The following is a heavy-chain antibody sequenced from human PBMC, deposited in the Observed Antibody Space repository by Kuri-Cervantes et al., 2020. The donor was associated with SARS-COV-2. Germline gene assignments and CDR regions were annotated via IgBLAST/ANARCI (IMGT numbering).Heavy chain of an antibody. D-gene: IGHD6-6*01. CDR2: IYTTGNT. V-gene: IGHV4-61*09. CDR3: ASFSSSAHFDY. CDR1: GDPMSSGNYY. J-gene: IGHJ4*02. Sequence: SETLSLTCTVSGDPMSSGNYYWSWIRQPAGKGPEWIGHIYTTGNTDYNPSLKSRVTISLDKSKSQFSLKLSSVTAADTAVYYCASFSSSAHFDYWGQGTLVTVSS.